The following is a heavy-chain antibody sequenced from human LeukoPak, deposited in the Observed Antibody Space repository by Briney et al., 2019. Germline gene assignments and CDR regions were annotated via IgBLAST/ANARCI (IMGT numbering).Heavy chain of an antibody. CDR2: INHSGST. D-gene: IGHD3-22*01. Sequence: SETLSLTCAVYGGSFSGYYWSWIRQPPGKGLEWIGEINHSGSTNYNPSLKSRVTISVDTSKNQFSLKLSSVTAADTAVYYCARSPWLLLSPFDYWGQGTLVTVSS. CDR3: ARSPWLLLSPFDY. J-gene: IGHJ4*02. CDR1: GGSFSGYY. V-gene: IGHV4-34*01.